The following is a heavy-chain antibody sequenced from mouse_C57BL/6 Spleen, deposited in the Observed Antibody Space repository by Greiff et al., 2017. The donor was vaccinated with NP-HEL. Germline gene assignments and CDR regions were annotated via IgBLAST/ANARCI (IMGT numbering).Heavy chain of an antibody. CDR1: GFNITDDY. CDR2: IDPETGDT. Sequence: VQLQQSGAELVRPGASVKLSCTASGFNITDDYMHWVKQRPEQGLEWIGWIDPETGDTAYASKFQGKATITADTSSNTAYLQISRLTAEDTAVNYGTTGRGDSAGYWFAYWGQGTLVTVSA. D-gene: IGHD3-2*02. CDR3: TTGRGDSAGYWFAY. J-gene: IGHJ3*01. V-gene: IGHV14-4*01.